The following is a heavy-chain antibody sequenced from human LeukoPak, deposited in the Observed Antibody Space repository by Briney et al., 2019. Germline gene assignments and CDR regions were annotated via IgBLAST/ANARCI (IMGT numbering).Heavy chain of an antibody. D-gene: IGHD5-12*01. Sequence: GASVKVSCKASGGTFSSYAISWVRQAPGQGLEWMGRIIPILGIANYAQKFQGGVTITADKSTSTAYMELSSLRSEDTAVYYCARGFSGYDSDYWGQGTLVTVSS. CDR3: ARGFSGYDSDY. CDR2: IIPILGIA. J-gene: IGHJ4*02. CDR1: GGTFSSYA. V-gene: IGHV1-69*04.